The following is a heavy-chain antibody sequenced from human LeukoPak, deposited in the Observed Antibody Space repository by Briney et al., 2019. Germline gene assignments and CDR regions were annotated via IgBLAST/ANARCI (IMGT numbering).Heavy chain of an antibody. V-gene: IGHV3-48*03. CDR3: ASVYGSGSYFHYYYGMDV. D-gene: IGHD3-10*01. J-gene: IGHJ6*02. CDR1: GFTFSSYE. CDR2: ISSSGSTI. Sequence: GGSLRLSCAASGFTFSSYEMNWVRQAPGKGLEWVSYISSSGSTIYYADSVKGRFTISRDNAKNSLYLQMNSLRADDTAVYYCASVYGSGSYFHYYYGMDVWGQGTTVTVSS.